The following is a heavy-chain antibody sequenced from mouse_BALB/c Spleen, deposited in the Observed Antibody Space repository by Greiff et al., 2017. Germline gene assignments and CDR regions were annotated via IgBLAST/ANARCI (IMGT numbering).Heavy chain of an antibody. V-gene: IGHV1S56*01. CDR2: IYPGDGST. J-gene: IGHJ4*01. CDR3: ARGYGYYAMDY. CDR1: GYTFTSYY. D-gene: IGHD2-2*01. Sequence: QVQLQQSGPELVKPGASVKMSCKASGYTFTSYYIHWVKQRPGQGLEWIGWIYPGDGSTKYNEKFKGKTTLTADKSSSTAYMLLSSLTSEDSAIYFCARGYGYYAMDYWGQGTSVTVSS.